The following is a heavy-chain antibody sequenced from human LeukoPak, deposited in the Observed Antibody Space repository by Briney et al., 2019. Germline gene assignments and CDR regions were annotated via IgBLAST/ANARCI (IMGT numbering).Heavy chain of an antibody. V-gene: IGHV4-30-2*05. D-gene: IGHD2-15*01. J-gene: IGHJ3*02. Sequence: SETLSLTCAVSGGSISSGGYSWSWIRQPPGKGLEWIGYIYDSGSTNYNPSLKSRITISVDTSENRFSLKLSSVTATDTAVYYCARDCSGGSCYGAFDIWGQGTMVTVSS. CDR3: ARDCSGGSCYGAFDI. CDR1: GGSISSGGYS. CDR2: IYDSGST.